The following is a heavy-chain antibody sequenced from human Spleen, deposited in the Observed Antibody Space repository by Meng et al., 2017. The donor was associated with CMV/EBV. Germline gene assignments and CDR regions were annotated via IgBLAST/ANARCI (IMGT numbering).Heavy chain of an antibody. CDR2: IYYSGST. D-gene: IGHD7-27*01. CDR1: GGPISSGDYY. V-gene: IGHV4-30-4*08. CDR3: ARDTGEMGAFDI. J-gene: IGHJ3*02. Sequence: SETLSLTCTVSGGPISSGDYYWSWIRQPPGKGLEFIGHIYYSGSTYYTPSLKSRLTISIDTSKNRFSLKLSSVTAADTAVYYCARDTGEMGAFDIWGQGTMVTVSS.